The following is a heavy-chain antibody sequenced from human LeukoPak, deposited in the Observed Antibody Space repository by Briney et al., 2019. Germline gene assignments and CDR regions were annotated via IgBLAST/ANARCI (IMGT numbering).Heavy chain of an antibody. CDR2: ISNEATNYAT. J-gene: IGHJ5*02. CDR1: GLSFTDSG. CDR3: VRHRTAGIGENWFDP. V-gene: IGHV3-73*01. Sequence: GGSLRLSCAASGLSFTDSGFHWVRHASGKGLEWVARISNEATNYATAYAASVKGRFTIYRDNSKKTAYLQMNSLKTEDTAVYYCVRHRTAGIGENWFDPWGRGTLVTVSS. D-gene: IGHD3-10*01.